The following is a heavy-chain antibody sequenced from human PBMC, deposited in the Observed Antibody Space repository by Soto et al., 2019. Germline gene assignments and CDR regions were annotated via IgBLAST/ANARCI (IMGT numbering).Heavy chain of an antibody. CDR3: ARGAAGIGDYFDY. CDR2: ISYDGSNK. D-gene: IGHD6-13*01. CDR1: GFTFSSYG. V-gene: IGHV3-30*03. Sequence: QVQLVESGGGVVQPGRSLRLSCAASGFTFSSYGMHWVRQAPGKGLEWVAVISYDGSNKYYADSVKGRFTISRDNSKNTLYLQMNSLRAEDTAVYYCARGAAGIGDYFDYWGQGTLVTVSS. J-gene: IGHJ4*02.